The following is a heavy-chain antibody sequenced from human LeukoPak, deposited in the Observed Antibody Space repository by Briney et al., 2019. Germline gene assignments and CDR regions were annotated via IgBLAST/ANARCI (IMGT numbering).Heavy chain of an antibody. CDR3: ASLTTADAFDI. D-gene: IGHD3-22*01. CDR1: GGSISSYY. CDR2: IYDGGST. Sequence: SETLSLTCTVSGGSISSYYWSWIRQPPGKGLEWIGYIYDGGSTNYNPSLKSRVTISVDTSKNQFSLKVSSVTAADTAVYYCASLTTADAFDIWGQGTMVTVSS. V-gene: IGHV4-59*01. J-gene: IGHJ3*02.